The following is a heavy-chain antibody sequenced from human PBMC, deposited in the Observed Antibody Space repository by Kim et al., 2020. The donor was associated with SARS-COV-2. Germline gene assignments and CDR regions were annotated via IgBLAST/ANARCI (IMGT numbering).Heavy chain of an antibody. J-gene: IGHJ4*02. Sequence: SETLSLTCTVSGGSISSSSYYWGWIRQPPGKGLEWIGSIYYSGSTYYNPSLKSRVTISVDTSKNQFSLKLSSVTAADTAVYYCASTRPHYAFLEWLGFDYWGQGTLVTVSS. CDR3: ASTRPHYAFLEWLGFDY. CDR1: GGSISSSSYY. V-gene: IGHV4-39*01. D-gene: IGHD3-3*02. CDR2: IYYSGST.